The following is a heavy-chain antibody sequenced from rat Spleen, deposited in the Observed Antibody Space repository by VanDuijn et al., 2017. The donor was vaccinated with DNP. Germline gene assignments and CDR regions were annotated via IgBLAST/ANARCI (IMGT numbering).Heavy chain of an antibody. V-gene: IGHV5-17*01. CDR3: ARPRPGWYFDY. CDR1: GFTFSDYA. D-gene: IGHD1-4*01. CDR2: IIYDGSST. J-gene: IGHJ2*01. Sequence: EVQLVESGGGLVQPGRSLKLSCAASGFTFSDYAMAWVRQAPKKGLEWVATIIYDGSSTYYRDSVKGRFTISRDNAKSTLYLQMDSLRSEDTATYYCARPRPGWYFDYWGQGVMVTVSS.